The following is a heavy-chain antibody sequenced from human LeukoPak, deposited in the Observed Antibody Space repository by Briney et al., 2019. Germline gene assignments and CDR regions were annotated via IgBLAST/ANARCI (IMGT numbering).Heavy chain of an antibody. CDR3: ARRGDYYDSSGLNY. CDR1: GGSLSGYY. Sequence: SSETLSLTCAVYGGSLSGYYWSWIRQPPGKGLEWIGDINHSGSTNYNPSLKSRVTISVDTSKNQFSLKLSSVTAADTAVYYCARRGDYYDSSGLNYWGQGTLVTVSS. D-gene: IGHD3-22*01. V-gene: IGHV4-34*01. J-gene: IGHJ4*02. CDR2: INHSGST.